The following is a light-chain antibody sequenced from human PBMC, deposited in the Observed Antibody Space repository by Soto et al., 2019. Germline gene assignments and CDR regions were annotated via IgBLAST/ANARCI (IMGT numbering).Light chain of an antibody. J-gene: IGLJ1*01. CDR3: SSYTSSSTLV. CDR2: EVS. V-gene: IGLV2-14*01. CDR1: GSDVGGYNY. Sequence: QSALTQPASVSGSPGQSITISCTGTGSDVGGYNYVSWYQQHPGKAPKLMIYEVSNRPSGVSNRFSGSKSGNTASLTISGLQAEYEDDYYCSSYTSSSTLVFGTGTKLTVL.